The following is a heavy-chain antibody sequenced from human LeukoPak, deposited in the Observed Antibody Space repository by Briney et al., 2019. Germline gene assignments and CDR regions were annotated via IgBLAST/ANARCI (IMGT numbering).Heavy chain of an antibody. V-gene: IGHV1-8*01. D-gene: IGHD3-10*01. J-gene: IGHJ4*02. CDR1: GYTFTSYD. Sequence: ASVKVSCKASGYTFTSYDINWVRQATGQGVEWMGWMNPNSGNTGYAQKFQGRVTMTRNTSISTAYMELSSLRSEDTAVYYCARVLAVRRVTPLPYWGQGTLVTVSS. CDR3: ARVLAVRRVTPLPY. CDR2: MNPNSGNT.